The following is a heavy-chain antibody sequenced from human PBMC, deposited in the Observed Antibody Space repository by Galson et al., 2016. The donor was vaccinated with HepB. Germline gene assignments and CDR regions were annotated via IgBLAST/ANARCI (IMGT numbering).Heavy chain of an antibody. Sequence: SVKVSCKASGYSFSSYGVSWVRQAPGQGLEWMGWISGHNGNTRYAEKFLGRVTMTTDTPASTAYLELRSLRSDDTAVYYCAREDTIYDVDSPCYSALDLWGKGTAPTVSS. CDR2: ISGHNGNT. V-gene: IGHV1-18*01. CDR1: GYSFSSYG. CDR3: AREDTIYDVDSPCYSALDL. J-gene: IGHJ6*04. D-gene: IGHD2-15*01.